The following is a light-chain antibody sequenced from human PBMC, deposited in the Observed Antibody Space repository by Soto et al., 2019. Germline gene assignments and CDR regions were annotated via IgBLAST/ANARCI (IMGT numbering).Light chain of an antibody. Sequence: DIQMTQSPSSVSASVGDRVTITCRASQGVSNWLAWYQQKPGKAPKLLIYAASTLRSGVPSRFRGSGSGTDFTFTISSLQPEDFATYYCQQANSFPYTFGQGTKLEIE. CDR3: QQANSFPYT. CDR2: AAS. CDR1: QGVSNW. V-gene: IGKV1-12*01. J-gene: IGKJ2*01.